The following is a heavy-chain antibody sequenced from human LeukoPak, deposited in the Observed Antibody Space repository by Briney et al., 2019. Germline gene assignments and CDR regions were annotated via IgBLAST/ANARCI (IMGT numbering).Heavy chain of an antibody. Sequence: PSETLSLTCTVSGYSISSGYYWGWIRQPPGKGLEWIGSIYHSGSTYYNPSLKSRVTISVDTSKNQFSLKLSSVTAADTAVYYCARDRDWRPDYGDYPLPHDYWGQGTLVTVSS. CDR2: IYHSGST. CDR1: GYSISSGYY. V-gene: IGHV4-38-2*02. J-gene: IGHJ4*02. CDR3: ARDRDWRPDYGDYPLPHDY. D-gene: IGHD4-17*01.